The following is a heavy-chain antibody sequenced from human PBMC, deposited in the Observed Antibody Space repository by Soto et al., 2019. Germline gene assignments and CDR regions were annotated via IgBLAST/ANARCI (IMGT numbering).Heavy chain of an antibody. CDR1: GYSVSDYD. J-gene: IGHJ5*02. D-gene: IGHD1-20*01. V-gene: IGHV1-8*01. CDR3: ARDNRYNWNDEGWFDP. Sequence: QVQLVQSGAEVKKPGASVKVSCKASGYSVSDYDINWVRQATGQGHEWMGWMNPNSGNTGYAQKFQGRVTMTRNTSINTAYMELSSLGSEDTAVYYCARDNRYNWNDEGWFDPWGQGTLVTVSS. CDR2: MNPNSGNT.